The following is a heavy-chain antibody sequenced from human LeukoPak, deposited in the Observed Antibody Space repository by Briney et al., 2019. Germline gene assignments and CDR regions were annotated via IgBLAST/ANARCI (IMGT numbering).Heavy chain of an antibody. Sequence: SETLSLTCTVSGGSISSYYWSWIRQPPGKGLEWIGYIYYSGSTNYTPSLKSPVTISVDTSKNQFSLKLSSVTAADTAVDYCARGKELRYVDWLNVGDWFDPWGKGTLVTVSS. D-gene: IGHD3-9*01. V-gene: IGHV4-59*01. CDR2: IYYSGST. J-gene: IGHJ5*02. CDR3: ARGKELRYVDWLNVGDWFDP. CDR1: GGSISSYY.